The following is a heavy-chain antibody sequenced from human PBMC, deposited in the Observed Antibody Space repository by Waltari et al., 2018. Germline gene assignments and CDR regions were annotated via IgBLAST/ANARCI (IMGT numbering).Heavy chain of an antibody. CDR2: VHRSGRT. CDR1: GDSMSGNYW. Sequence: QVQLQESGPGLVKPSGPLSLTCGASGDSMSGNYWWSWVRQPPGKGLEWIGQVHRSGRTNYNPPLESRVTVSIDTFNSQFSLEVTSATAADTALYFCARDRGRGLYLDSWGRGILVTVSP. J-gene: IGHJ4*02. V-gene: IGHV4-4*02. CDR3: ARDRGRGLYLDS. D-gene: IGHD2-15*01.